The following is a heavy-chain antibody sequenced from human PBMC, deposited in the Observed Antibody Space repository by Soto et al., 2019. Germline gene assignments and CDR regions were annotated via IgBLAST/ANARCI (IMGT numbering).Heavy chain of an antibody. D-gene: IGHD7-27*01. V-gene: IGHV3-72*01. CDR1: GFTFSDHY. J-gene: IGHJ4*02. CDR3: GRWDTGEADS. Sequence: EVQLVESGGGLVQPGGSLRLSCAASGFTFSDHYMDWVRQAPGRGLEWVGRTKNKAKSYTTEYATTVKGRFTICRDDSKNSGYLQSNSLKIEDTAVYYWGRWDTGEADSWGQGTLVNVSS. CDR2: TKNKAKSYTT.